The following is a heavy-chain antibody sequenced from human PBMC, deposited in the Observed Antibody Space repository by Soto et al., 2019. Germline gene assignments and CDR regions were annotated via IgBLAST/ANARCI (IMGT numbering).Heavy chain of an antibody. D-gene: IGHD2-2*01. CDR2: ISYDGDNE. Sequence: QVQLVESGGGVVQPGRSLRLSCAASGFTFSNYAMHWVRQAPGKGLEWLAIISYDGDNEYYADSVRGRFTISRDNSNTTLYLQTNNLRYEATAVYYCAKDGGPVYCNSPGCSAKHFDYWGQGTLVTVSS. CDR1: GFTFSNYA. J-gene: IGHJ4*02. CDR3: AKDGGPVYCNSPGCSAKHFDY. V-gene: IGHV3-30*18.